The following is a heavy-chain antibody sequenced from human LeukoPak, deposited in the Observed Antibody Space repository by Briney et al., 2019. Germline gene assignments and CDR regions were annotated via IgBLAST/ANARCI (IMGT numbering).Heavy chain of an antibody. V-gene: IGHV3-23*01. D-gene: IGHD6-19*01. CDR1: GFTFSNYA. Sequence: PGGSLRLSCAASGFTFSNYAMSWVRQAPGKGLEWVSGISGSSGSTYNADSVEGRFTISRDNSKNTLYLQVNSLRAEDTAVYYCARASVAGWYYFDYWGQGTLVTVSS. CDR3: ARASVAGWYYFDY. J-gene: IGHJ4*02. CDR2: ISGSSGST.